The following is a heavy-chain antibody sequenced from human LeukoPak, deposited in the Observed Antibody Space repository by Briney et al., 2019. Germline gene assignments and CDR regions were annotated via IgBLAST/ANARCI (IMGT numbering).Heavy chain of an antibody. Sequence: GGSLRLSCAASGFTFDDYGMSWVRQAPGKGLEWVSGINWNGGSTGYADSVKGRFTISRDNAKNSLYPQMNSLRAEDTALYYCARDKIGSSWTTDFDYWGQGTLVTVSS. D-gene: IGHD6-13*01. V-gene: IGHV3-20*04. CDR2: INWNGGST. J-gene: IGHJ4*02. CDR3: ARDKIGSSWTTDFDY. CDR1: GFTFDDYG.